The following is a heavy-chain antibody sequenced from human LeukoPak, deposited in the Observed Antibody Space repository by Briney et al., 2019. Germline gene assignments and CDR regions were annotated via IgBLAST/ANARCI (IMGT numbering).Heavy chain of an antibody. CDR1: GGSXXSYY. J-gene: IGHJ6*03. Sequence: GGSXXSYYWSWVRQPPGKGLEWIGYIYYSGSTNYNPSLKSRVTISVDTSKNQFSLKLSSVTAADTAVYYCARTTEAHSWRTRYYDYYMDVWGKGTTVTVSS. CDR2: IYYSGST. V-gene: IGHV4-59*01. CDR3: ARTTEAHSWRTRYYDYYMDV. D-gene: IGHD6-13*01.